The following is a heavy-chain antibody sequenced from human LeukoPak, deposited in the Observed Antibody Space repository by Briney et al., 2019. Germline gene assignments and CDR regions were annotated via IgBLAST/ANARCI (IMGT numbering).Heavy chain of an antibody. CDR2: INHRGST. CDR1: GGSFSGYY. D-gene: IGHD3-22*01. J-gene: IGHJ4*02. Sequence: SETLSLTCAVYGGSFSGYYWSWIRQPPGKGLEWIGEINHRGSTNYNPSLKSRVTVSLDTSKNQFSLKLSSVTAADTAVYYCARDPPGDYDSSDFVDNWGQGTLVTVSS. V-gene: IGHV4-34*01. CDR3: ARDPPGDYDSSDFVDN.